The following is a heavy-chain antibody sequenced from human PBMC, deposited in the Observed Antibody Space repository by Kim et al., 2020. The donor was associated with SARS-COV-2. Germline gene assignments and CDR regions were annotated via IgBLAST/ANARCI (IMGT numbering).Heavy chain of an antibody. V-gene: IGHV1-69*01. CDR3: ARWGEGVATIQAFDY. Sequence: QKFQGRVTITADESTSTAYMELSSLRSEDTAVYYCARWGEGVATIQAFDYWGQGTLVTVSS. D-gene: IGHD5-12*01. J-gene: IGHJ4*02.